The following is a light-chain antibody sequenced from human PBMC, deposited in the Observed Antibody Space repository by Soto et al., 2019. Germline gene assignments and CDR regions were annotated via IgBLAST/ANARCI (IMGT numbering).Light chain of an antibody. CDR3: QAYDYSLTASV. Sequence: QSVLTQPPSVSGAPGQRVTLSCTGHSSNLGAGYDVHWYQQLPGAAPKLVIFGNRNRPSGVPERFSGSKSGTSASLAITGLQAEDEAHYYCQAYDYSLTASVFGGGTQLTVL. V-gene: IGLV1-40*01. CDR1: SSNLGAGYD. J-gene: IGLJ3*02. CDR2: GNR.